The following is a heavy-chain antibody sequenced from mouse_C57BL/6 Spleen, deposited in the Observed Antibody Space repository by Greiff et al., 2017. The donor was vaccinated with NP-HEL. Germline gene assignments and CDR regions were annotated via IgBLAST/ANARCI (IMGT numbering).Heavy chain of an antibody. CDR1: GYSITSGYY. J-gene: IGHJ2*01. D-gene: IGHD3-2*02. Sequence: EVKLQESGPGLVKPSQSLSLTCSVTGYSITSGYYWNWIRQFPGNKLEWMGYISYDGSNNYNPSLKNRISITRDTSKNQFFLKLNSVTTEDTATYYCAREGDSGYRYWGQGTTLTVSS. CDR3: AREGDSGYRY. V-gene: IGHV3-6*01. CDR2: ISYDGSN.